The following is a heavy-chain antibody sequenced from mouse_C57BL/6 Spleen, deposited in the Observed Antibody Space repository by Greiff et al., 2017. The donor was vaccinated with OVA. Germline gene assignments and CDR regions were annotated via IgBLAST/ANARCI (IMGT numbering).Heavy chain of an antibody. CDR1: GFTFSDYG. CDR2: ISSGSSTI. CDR3: ARPKDYVFYFDY. V-gene: IGHV5-17*01. Sequence: EVKLQESGGGLVKPGGSLKLSCAASGFTFSDYGMHWVRQAPEKGLEWVAYISSGSSTIYYADTVKGRFTISRDNAKNTLFLQMTSLRSEDTAMYYCARPKDYVFYFDYWGQGTTLTVSS. J-gene: IGHJ2*01. D-gene: IGHD2-4*01.